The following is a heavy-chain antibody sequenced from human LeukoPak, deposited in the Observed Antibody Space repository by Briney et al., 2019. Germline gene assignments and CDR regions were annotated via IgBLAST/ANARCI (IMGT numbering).Heavy chain of an antibody. CDR1: GGSISSGGYS. Sequence: SETLSLTCAVSGGSISSGGYSWSWIRQPPGKGLEWIGYIYHSGGTYYNPSLKSRVTISVDRSKNQFSLKLSSVTAADTAVYYCARSSSITMMFDYWGQGTLVTVSS. J-gene: IGHJ4*02. D-gene: IGHD3-22*01. V-gene: IGHV4-30-2*01. CDR3: ARSSSITMMFDY. CDR2: IYHSGGT.